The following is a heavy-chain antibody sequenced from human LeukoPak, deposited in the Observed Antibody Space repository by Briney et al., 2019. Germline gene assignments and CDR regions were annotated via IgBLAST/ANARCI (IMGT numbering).Heavy chain of an antibody. J-gene: IGHJ4*02. D-gene: IGHD4-23*01. CDR1: GYTFTSYG. Sequence: ASVKVSCKASGYTFTSYGISWVRQAPGQGLEWMGWISAYNGNTNYAQKLQGRVTMTTDTSTSTAYMELGSLRSDDTAVYYCARKVGYGGNSGYFDYWGQGTLVTVSS. CDR3: ARKVGYGGNSGYFDY. V-gene: IGHV1-18*01. CDR2: ISAYNGNT.